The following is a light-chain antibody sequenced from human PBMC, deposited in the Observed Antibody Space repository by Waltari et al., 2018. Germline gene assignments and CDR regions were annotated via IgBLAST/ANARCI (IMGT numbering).Light chain of an antibody. J-gene: IGLJ2*01. Sequence: QSALTQPASVSGSPGQSITISCTGTSGNIGRNTYVSWYQPHPGKAPKLVIYDVTNRPSGVSNRVAGSKSGNTASLTISGLQNEDEAEYYCSSYTNDNKVFGGGTKVTVL. CDR1: SGNIGRNTY. CDR3: SSYTNDNKV. V-gene: IGLV2-14*03. CDR2: DVT.